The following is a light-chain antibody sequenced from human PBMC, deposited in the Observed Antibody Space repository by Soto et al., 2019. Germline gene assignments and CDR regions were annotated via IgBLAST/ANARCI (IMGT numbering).Light chain of an antibody. J-gene: IGLJ2*01. CDR3: QVWDSSSDHVV. CDR2: YDS. CDR1: NIGSKS. V-gene: IGLV3-21*04. Sequence: SYELTQPPSVSVAPGKTARITCWGNNIGSKSVHWYQQKPGQAPVLVIYYDSDRPSGSPERLSGSNSGNTATLTISRVEAGDEADYYCQVWDSSSDHVVFGGGTKLTVL.